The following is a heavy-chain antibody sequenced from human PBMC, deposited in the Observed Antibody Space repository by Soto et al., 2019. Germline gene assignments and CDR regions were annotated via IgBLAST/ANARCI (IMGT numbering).Heavy chain of an antibody. CDR1: GFSFDAYG. V-gene: IGHV3-30*02. CDR2: VPFDSKNK. J-gene: IGHJ6*02. Sequence: PVGSLRLSCAGSGFSFDAYGMHWVRQAPGKGLEWLTTVPFDSKNKYYIDSVEGRFTISRDNSKNMLFLQMNSLRHEDTAVYYCAKESVETSYSYYGMDVWGPGTTVTVSS. D-gene: IGHD4-4*01. CDR3: AKESVETSYSYYGMDV.